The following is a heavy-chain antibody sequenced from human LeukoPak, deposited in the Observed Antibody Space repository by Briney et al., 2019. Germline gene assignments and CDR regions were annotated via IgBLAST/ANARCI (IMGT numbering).Heavy chain of an antibody. CDR2: MNPNSGNT. CDR1: GYTFTSYD. V-gene: IGHV1-8*01. Sequence: ASVKVSCKASGYTFTSYDINWVRQATGQGLEWMGWMNPNSGNTGYAQKFQGRVTMTRNTSISTAYMELSSLRSEDMAVYYCARDGAPYYDFWSGSDQTYYYYYGMDVWGQGTTVTVSS. CDR3: ARDGAPYYDFWSGSDQTYYYYYGMDV. J-gene: IGHJ6*02. D-gene: IGHD3-3*01.